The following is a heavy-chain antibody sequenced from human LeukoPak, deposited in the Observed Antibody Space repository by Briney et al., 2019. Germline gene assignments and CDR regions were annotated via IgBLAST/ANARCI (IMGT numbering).Heavy chain of an antibody. V-gene: IGHV3-30*04. CDR1: GFTFSSYA. D-gene: IGHD3-22*01. Sequence: GGSLRLSCAASGFTFSSYAMHWVRQAPGKGLEWVAVISYHGSNKYYADSVKGRFTISRDNSKNTLYLQMNSLRAEDTAVYYCARVGREYYYDSSGYLVWWGQGTLVTVSS. CDR3: ARVGREYYYDSSGYLVW. CDR2: ISYHGSNK. J-gene: IGHJ4*02.